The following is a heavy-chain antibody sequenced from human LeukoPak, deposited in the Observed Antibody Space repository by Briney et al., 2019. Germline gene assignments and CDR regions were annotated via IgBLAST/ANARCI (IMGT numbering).Heavy chain of an antibody. V-gene: IGHV4-30-2*01. J-gene: IGHJ3*02. CDR1: GGSISSGGYY. CDR2: INHSGST. D-gene: IGHD3-3*01. Sequence: PSQTLSLTCTVSGGSISSGGYYWSWIRQPPGKGLEWIGEINHSGSTNYNPSLKSRVTISVDTSKNQFSLKLSSVTAADTAVYYCARLGYGRFLEWLFDDDAFDIWGQGTMVTVSS. CDR3: ARLGYGRFLEWLFDDDAFDI.